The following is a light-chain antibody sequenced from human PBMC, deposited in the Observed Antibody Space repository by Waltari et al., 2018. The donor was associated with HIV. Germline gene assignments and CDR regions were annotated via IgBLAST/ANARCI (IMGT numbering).Light chain of an antibody. CDR3: QQYNNWPPGT. V-gene: IGKV3-15*01. CDR2: DAS. CDR1: QSVGNN. J-gene: IGKJ2*01. Sequence: EIVMTQSPATLSVSPGERVTLSCRASQSVGNNIAWYQQKVGQGPRLIIYDASTRAIGIPTRFSGSGSVTEFALTFSSLQSEDFAFYYCQQYNNWPPGTFGQGTKLETK.